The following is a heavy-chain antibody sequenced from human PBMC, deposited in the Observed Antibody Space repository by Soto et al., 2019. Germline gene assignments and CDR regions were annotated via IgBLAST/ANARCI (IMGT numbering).Heavy chain of an antibody. Sequence: QVQLVESGGGVVQPGRSLRLSCAASGFTFSSYAMHWVRQAPGKGLEWVAVISYDGSNKYYADSVKGRFTISRDNSKNTPYMQIHSLRAEDTAVYYCARARNWGSFDYWGQGTLVTVSS. CDR1: GFTFSSYA. V-gene: IGHV3-30-3*01. J-gene: IGHJ4*02. CDR2: ISYDGSNK. D-gene: IGHD7-27*01. CDR3: ARARNWGSFDY.